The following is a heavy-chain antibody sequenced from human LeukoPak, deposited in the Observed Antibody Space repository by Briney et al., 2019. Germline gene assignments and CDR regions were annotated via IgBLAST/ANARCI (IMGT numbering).Heavy chain of an antibody. CDR2: IIPIFGTA. Sequence: SVKVSCKASGGTFSSYAISWVRQAPGQGLEWMGGIIPIFGTANYAQKFQGRVTITADESTSTAYMELSSLRSEDTAVYYCARVRYSGSYDAFDIWGQGTMVTVSS. CDR3: ARVRYSGSYDAFDI. D-gene: IGHD1-26*01. CDR1: GGTFSSYA. J-gene: IGHJ3*02. V-gene: IGHV1-69*13.